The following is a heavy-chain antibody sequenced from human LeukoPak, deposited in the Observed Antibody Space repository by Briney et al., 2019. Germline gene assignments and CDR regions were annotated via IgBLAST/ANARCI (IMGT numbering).Heavy chain of an antibody. CDR3: ARDLNMITFGGVIVNDAFDI. Sequence: GGSLRLSCAASGFTFSSYWMSWVRQAPGKGLEWVANIKQDGSEKDYVDSVKGRFTISRDNAKNSLYLQMNSLRAEDTAVYYCARDLNMITFGGVIVNDAFDIWGQGTMVTVSS. D-gene: IGHD3-16*02. CDR2: IKQDGSEK. CDR1: GFTFSSYW. J-gene: IGHJ3*02. V-gene: IGHV3-7*01.